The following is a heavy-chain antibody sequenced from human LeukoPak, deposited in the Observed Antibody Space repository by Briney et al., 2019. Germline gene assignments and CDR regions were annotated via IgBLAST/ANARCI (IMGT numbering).Heavy chain of an antibody. V-gene: IGHV1-46*01. J-gene: IGHJ4*02. Sequence: ASVKVSCKASGNTFTSNYIHWVRQAPGQGLEWMGMIYPRDGSTSYAQKFQGRVTVTRDTSTSTVHMELSGLRSEDTAVYYCARDQEGFDYWGQGTLVTVSS. CDR3: ARDQEGFDY. CDR2: IYPRDGST. CDR1: GNTFTSNY.